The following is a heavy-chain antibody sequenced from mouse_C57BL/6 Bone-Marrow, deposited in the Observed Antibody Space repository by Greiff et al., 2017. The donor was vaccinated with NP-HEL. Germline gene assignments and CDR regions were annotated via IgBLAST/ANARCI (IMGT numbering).Heavy chain of an antibody. J-gene: IGHJ2*01. Sequence: VQLQQSGPVLVKPGASVKMSCKASGYTFTDYYMNWVKQSHGKSLEWIGVINPYNGGTSYNQKFKGKATLTVDKSSSTAYMELNSLTSEDSAVYDCAREDYYGSIDGDDWGQGTTLTVSS. CDR2: INPYNGGT. D-gene: IGHD1-1*01. CDR3: AREDYYGSIDGDD. CDR1: GYTFTDYY. V-gene: IGHV1-19*01.